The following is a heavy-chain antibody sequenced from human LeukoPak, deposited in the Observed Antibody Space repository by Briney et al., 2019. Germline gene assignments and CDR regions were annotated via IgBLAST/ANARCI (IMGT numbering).Heavy chain of an antibody. CDR3: AKAANYYDSSGYFED. V-gene: IGHV3-30*04. CDR1: GFTFSSYA. Sequence: PGRSLRLSCAASGFTFSSYAMHWVRQAPGKGLEWVAVISYDGSNKYYADSVKGRFTISRDNSKNTLYLQMNSLRAEDTAVYYCAKAANYYDSSGYFEDWGQGTLVTVSS. D-gene: IGHD3-22*01. CDR2: ISYDGSNK. J-gene: IGHJ4*02.